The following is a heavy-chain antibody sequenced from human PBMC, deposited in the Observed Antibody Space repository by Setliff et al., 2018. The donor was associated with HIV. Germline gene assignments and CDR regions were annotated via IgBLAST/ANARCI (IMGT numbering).Heavy chain of an antibody. Sequence: GSLRLSCAASGFTFSNAWMSWVRQAPGKGREWVGRINSKTDGGTTDYAAPVKGRFTISRDDSKNTLYLQMNSLKTEDTAVYYCTAALQQQVVRWFDPWGQGTLVTVSS. D-gene: IGHD6-13*01. J-gene: IGHJ5*02. CDR3: TAALQQQVVRWFDP. CDR1: GFTFSNAW. CDR2: INSKTDGGTT. V-gene: IGHV3-15*01.